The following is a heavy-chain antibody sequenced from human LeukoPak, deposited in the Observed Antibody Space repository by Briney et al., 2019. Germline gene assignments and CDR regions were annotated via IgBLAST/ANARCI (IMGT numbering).Heavy chain of an antibody. Sequence: ASVKVSCKASVYTFTSYGNSWVRQAPGQGLEWMGWISAYNGNTNYAQKLQGRVTMTTDTSTSTAYMELRSLRSDDTAVYYCARVTMVRGVIIGNDDYWGQGTLVTVSS. V-gene: IGHV1-18*01. CDR1: VYTFTSYG. CDR3: ARVTMVRGVIIGNDDY. D-gene: IGHD3-10*01. J-gene: IGHJ4*02. CDR2: ISAYNGNT.